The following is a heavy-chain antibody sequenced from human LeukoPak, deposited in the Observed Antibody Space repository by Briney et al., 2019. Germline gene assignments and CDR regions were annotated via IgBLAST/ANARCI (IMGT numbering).Heavy chain of an antibody. CDR2: IDYSGGR. D-gene: IGHD3-9*01. Sequence: AETLSLTCSVSGGSISSYSWTWIRQPPGKGLEWIGFIDYSGGRNYNPSLKSRVTISADPSKNQFSLNLTSVTAADTAVYFCARDHPVADWAADIWGRGTMVTVSS. V-gene: IGHV4-59*01. CDR3: ARDHPVADWAADI. CDR1: GGSISSYS. J-gene: IGHJ3*02.